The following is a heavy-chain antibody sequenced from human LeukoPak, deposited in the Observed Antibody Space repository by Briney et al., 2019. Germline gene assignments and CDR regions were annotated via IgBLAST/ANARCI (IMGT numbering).Heavy chain of an antibody. Sequence: SETLSLTCTVSGGSISSGGYYWSWIRQHPGKGLEWIGYIYYSGSTYYNPSLKSRVTISVDTSKNQFSLKLSSVTAADTAVYYCAGRSLEWLLDYWGQGTLVAVSS. CDR2: IYYSGST. J-gene: IGHJ4*02. CDR3: AGRSLEWLLDY. D-gene: IGHD3-3*01. V-gene: IGHV4-31*03. CDR1: GGSISSGGYY.